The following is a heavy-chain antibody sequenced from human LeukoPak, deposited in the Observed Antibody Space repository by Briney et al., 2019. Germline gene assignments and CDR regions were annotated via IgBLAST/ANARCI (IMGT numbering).Heavy chain of an antibody. Sequence: ASVKVSCKTSGHTFASDYVHWVRQAPGQGLEWMGWISAYNGNTNYAQKLQGRVTMTTDTSTSTAYMELRSLRSDDTAVYYCASLAVAGPLDYWGQGTLVTVSS. D-gene: IGHD6-19*01. J-gene: IGHJ4*02. CDR1: GHTFASDY. CDR2: ISAYNGNT. CDR3: ASLAVAGPLDY. V-gene: IGHV1-18*04.